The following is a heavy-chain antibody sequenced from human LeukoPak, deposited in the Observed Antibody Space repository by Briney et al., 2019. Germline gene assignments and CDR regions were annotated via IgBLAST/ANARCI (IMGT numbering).Heavy chain of an antibody. V-gene: IGHV3-21*04. J-gene: IGHJ6*04. Sequence: TGGSLRLSCAASGFTFSSYSMNWVRQAPGKGLEWVSSISSSSSYIYYADSVKGRFTISRDNSKETLYLQMNSLRAEDTAVYYCAKTAPGIAAAAYYYYGMDVWGKGTTVTVSS. CDR2: ISSSSSYI. CDR3: AKTAPGIAAAAYYYYGMDV. D-gene: IGHD6-13*01. CDR1: GFTFSSYS.